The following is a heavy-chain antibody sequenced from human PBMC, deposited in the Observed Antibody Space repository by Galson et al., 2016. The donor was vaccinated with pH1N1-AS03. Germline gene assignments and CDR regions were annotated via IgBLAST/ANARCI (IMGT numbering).Heavy chain of an antibody. CDR3: AVWGYISNTHGMDV. J-gene: IGHJ6*04. V-gene: IGHV3-13*01. Sequence: SLRLSCAASGFTVTRNDMHWVRQATGKGLEWVSIIAATGDTNYGGSVKGRFTISREDAKNSLYLQMNSLRAEDTAVYYCAVWGYISNTHGMDVWGKGTTVTVSS. D-gene: IGHD5-18*01. CDR1: GFTVTRND. CDR2: IAATGDT.